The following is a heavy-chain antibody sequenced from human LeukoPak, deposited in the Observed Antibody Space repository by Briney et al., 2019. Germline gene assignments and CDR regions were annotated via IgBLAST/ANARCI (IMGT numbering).Heavy chain of an antibody. V-gene: IGHV3-9*01. CDR1: GFTFDDYA. CDR3: AKDMGYSSSWYVDY. D-gene: IGHD6-13*01. CDR2: ISWNSGSI. Sequence: GGSLRLSCAASGFTFDDYAMHWVRQAPGKSLEWVSGISWNSGSIGYADSVKGRFTISRDNAKNSLYLQMNSLRAEDTALYYCAKDMGYSSSWYVDYWGQGTLVTVSS. J-gene: IGHJ4*02.